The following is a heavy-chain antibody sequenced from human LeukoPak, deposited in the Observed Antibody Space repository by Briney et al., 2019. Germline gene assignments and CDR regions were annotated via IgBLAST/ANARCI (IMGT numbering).Heavy chain of an antibody. CDR2: ISYDGNNK. J-gene: IGHJ4*02. CDR1: GFTFSSYA. D-gene: IGHD3-10*01. Sequence: PGGSLRLSCAASGFTFSSYAMSWVRQAPGKGLEWVAVISYDGNNKYYADSVKGRFTISRDNSKNTLFLQMNSLRAEDTAVFYCARESGSGSFWGQGTLVTVSS. V-gene: IGHV3-30*03. CDR3: ARESGSGSF.